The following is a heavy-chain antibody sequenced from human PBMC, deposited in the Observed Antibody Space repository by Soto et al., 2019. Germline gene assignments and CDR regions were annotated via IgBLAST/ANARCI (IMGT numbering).Heavy chain of an antibody. CDR1: GGSFSGYY. CDR2: INHSGST. J-gene: IGHJ4*02. D-gene: IGHD3-22*01. V-gene: IGHV4-34*01. Sequence: QVQLQQWGARLLKPSETLSLTCAVYGGSFSGYYWSWIRQPPGKGLEWIGEINHSGSTNYNPSLKSRVTISVDTSKNQFSLKLSSVTAADTAVYYCARSSGSSGYSANDYWGQGTLVTVSS. CDR3: ARSSGSSGYSANDY.